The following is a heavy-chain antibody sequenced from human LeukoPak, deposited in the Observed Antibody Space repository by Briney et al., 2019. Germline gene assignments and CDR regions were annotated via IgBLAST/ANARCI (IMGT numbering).Heavy chain of an antibody. CDR3: AGGGSFQYYFDY. Sequence: GGSLRLSCAASGFTFSSYWMNWARQAPGKGLEWVASINHNGNVNYYVDSVKGRFTISRDNAKNSLYLQMSNLRAEDTAMYYCAGGGSFQYYFDYWGQGTLVTVSS. D-gene: IGHD2-15*01. J-gene: IGHJ4*02. V-gene: IGHV3-7*03. CDR1: GFTFSSYW. CDR2: INHNGNVN.